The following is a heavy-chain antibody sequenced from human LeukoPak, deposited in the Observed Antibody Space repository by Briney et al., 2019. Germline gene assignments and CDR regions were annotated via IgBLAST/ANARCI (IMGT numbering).Heavy chain of an antibody. CDR1: GYTFTTYA. CDR3: ARDPGRYSSSLGYFDY. V-gene: IGHV1-18*01. D-gene: IGHD6-6*01. Sequence: ASVKVSCKASGYTFTTYAINWVRQAPGQGLEWMGWISAYNGNTNYAQKLQGRVTMTTDTSTSTAYMELRSLRSDDTAVYYCARDPGRYSSSLGYFDYWGQGTLVTVSS. J-gene: IGHJ4*02. CDR2: ISAYNGNT.